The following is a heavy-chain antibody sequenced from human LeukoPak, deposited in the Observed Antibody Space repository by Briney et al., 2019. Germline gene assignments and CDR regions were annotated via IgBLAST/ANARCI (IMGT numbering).Heavy chain of an antibody. CDR2: ISWNSGSI. V-gene: IGHV3-9*01. J-gene: IGHJ4*02. CDR1: GFTFDDYA. CDR3: AKVDSSSWAYFDY. Sequence: PGRSLRLSSAASGFTFDDYAMHWVRQAPGKGLEWVSGISWNSGSIGYADSVKGRFTISRDNAKNSLYLQMNSLRAEDTALYYCAKVDSSSWAYFDYWGQGTLVTVSS. D-gene: IGHD6-13*01.